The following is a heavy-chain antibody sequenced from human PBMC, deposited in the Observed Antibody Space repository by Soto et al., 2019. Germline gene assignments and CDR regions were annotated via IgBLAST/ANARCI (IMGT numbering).Heavy chain of an antibody. CDR3: ARTDYGSGTFDS. Sequence: DVQLVQSGAEVKKPGESLRISCKGSGYDFSAYWINWVRQMPGKGLEWMGTIYPGDSDVRYSPSFQGQVTISVDKSISIAYLQWSSLKAADTAIHYCARTDYGSGTFDSWGQGTLVTVSS. CDR2: IYPGDSDV. CDR1: GYDFSAYW. D-gene: IGHD3-10*01. V-gene: IGHV5-51*03. J-gene: IGHJ4*02.